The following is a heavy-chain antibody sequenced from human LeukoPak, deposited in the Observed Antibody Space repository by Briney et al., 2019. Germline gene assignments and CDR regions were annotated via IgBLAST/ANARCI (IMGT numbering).Heavy chain of an antibody. V-gene: IGHV3-48*01. CDR2: INYSGNTI. Sequence: TGGSLRLSCAASGFSFSDYSMNWVRQAPGKGLEWVSYINYSGNTIYYADSVRGRFTISRDNAKNSLYLQMNSLRGEDTAVYYCARFLGRITISGVVPYGMDVWGQGTTVTVSS. D-gene: IGHD3-3*01. J-gene: IGHJ6*02. CDR1: GFSFSDYS. CDR3: ARFLGRITISGVVPYGMDV.